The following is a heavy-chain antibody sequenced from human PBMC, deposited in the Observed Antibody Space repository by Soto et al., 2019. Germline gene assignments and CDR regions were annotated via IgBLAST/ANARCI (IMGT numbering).Heavy chain of an antibody. CDR1: GYTFTSYG. V-gene: IGHV1-18*04. CDR3: ARVIITIFGVVIPPGY. Sequence: ASVKVSCKASGYTFTSYGISWVRQAPGQGLEWMGWISAYNGNTNYAQKLQGRVTMTTGTSTSTAYMELRSLRSDDTAVYYCARVIITIFGVVIPPGYCGQGTLVTVSS. J-gene: IGHJ4*02. CDR2: ISAYNGNT. D-gene: IGHD3-3*01.